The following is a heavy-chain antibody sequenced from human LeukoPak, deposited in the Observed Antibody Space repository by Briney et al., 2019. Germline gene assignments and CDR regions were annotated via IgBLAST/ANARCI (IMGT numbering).Heavy chain of an antibody. CDR2: IYSGNDT. CDR3: ARAGSYYPFDY. J-gene: IGHJ4*02. D-gene: IGHD3-10*01. V-gene: IGHV3-53*01. CDR1: GFTVSGNH. Sequence: PGGSLRLSCAASGFTVSGNHMSWVRQAPGKGLEWVSVIYSGNDTYYADSVKGRFTISRDNSKNTLYLHMNNLRAEDTAVYYCARAGSYYPFDYWGQGTPVTVSS.